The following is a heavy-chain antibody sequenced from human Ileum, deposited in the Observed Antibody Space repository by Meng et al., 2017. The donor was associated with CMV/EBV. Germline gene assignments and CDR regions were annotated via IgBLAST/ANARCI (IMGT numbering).Heavy chain of an antibody. J-gene: IGHJ5*02. CDR1: GFTFSSYG. D-gene: IGHD3-3*01. CDR2: IRNDGSNK. V-gene: IGHV3-30*02. Sequence: GESLKISCAASGFTFSSYGMHWVRQAPGKGLEWVAFIRNDGSNKYYADSVKGRFTISRDNSKNTLYLQMNSLRAEDTAVYYCAKAYYVFWGGLGEGWLDPWGQGTMVTVSS. CDR3: AKAYYVFWGGLGEGWLDP.